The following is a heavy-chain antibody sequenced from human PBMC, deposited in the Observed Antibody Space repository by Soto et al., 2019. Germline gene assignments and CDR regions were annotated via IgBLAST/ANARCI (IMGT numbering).Heavy chain of an antibody. CDR1: GFTFTSSA. CDR3: AAVVGATTDFDS. CDR2: IVVGSGNT. D-gene: IGHD1-26*01. J-gene: IGHJ4*02. Sequence: QMQLVQSGPEVKKPGTSVKVSCKASGFTFTSSAVQWVRQARGQRLEWIGWIVVGSGNTNYAQKFQERVTITRDMSTSTAYMELSSLRSEDTAVYYCAAVVGATTDFDSWGQGTLVTVSS. V-gene: IGHV1-58*01.